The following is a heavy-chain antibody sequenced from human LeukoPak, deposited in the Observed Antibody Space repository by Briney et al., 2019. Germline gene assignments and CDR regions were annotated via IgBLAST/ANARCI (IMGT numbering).Heavy chain of an antibody. CDR2: INPNSGGT. CDR3: ARGWIQLWSDLDY. D-gene: IGHD5-18*01. J-gene: IGHJ4*02. CDR1: GYTFTGYY. Sequence: GASAKVSCKASGYTFTGYYMHWVRQAPGQGLEWMGWINPNSGGTNYAQKFQGRVTMTRDTSISTAYMELSGLRSDDTAVYYCARGWIQLWSDLDYWGQGTLVTVSS. V-gene: IGHV1-2*02.